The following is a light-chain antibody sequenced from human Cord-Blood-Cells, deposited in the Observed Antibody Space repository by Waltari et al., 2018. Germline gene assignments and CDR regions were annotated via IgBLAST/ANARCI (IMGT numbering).Light chain of an antibody. CDR3: SSYTSSSTYV. CDR2: EVS. CDR1: SSDVGGYNY. J-gene: IGLJ1*01. Sequence: QSALTQPASVSGSPGQSITISCPGTSSDVGGYNYVSWYQQHPGKAPNLRIYEVSNRPSGVSSRFSGSKSGNTASLTISGRQAEDEADYYCSSYTSSSTYVFGTGTKVTVL. V-gene: IGLV2-14*01.